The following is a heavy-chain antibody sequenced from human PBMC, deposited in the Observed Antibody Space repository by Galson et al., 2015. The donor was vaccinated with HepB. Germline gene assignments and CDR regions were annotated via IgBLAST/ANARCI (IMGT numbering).Heavy chain of an antibody. CDR2: TYYRSKWYN. D-gene: IGHD6-19*01. J-gene: IGHJ4*02. Sequence: CAISGDSVSSNSAAWNRIRQSPSRGLEWLGRTYYRSKWYNDYAVSVKSRITINPDTSKNQFSLQLNSVTPEDTAVYYCAREVYSSADFDYWGQGTLVTVSA. CDR1: GDSVSSNSAA. CDR3: AREVYSSADFDY. V-gene: IGHV6-1*01.